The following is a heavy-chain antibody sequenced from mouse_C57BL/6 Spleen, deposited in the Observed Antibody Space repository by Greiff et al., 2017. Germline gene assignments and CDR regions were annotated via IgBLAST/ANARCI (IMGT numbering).Heavy chain of an antibody. CDR3: ARSSLTGTSYAMDY. CDR1: GYAFSSYW. J-gene: IGHJ4*01. Sequence: VKLVESGAELVKPGASVKISCKASGYAFSSYWMNWVKQRPGKGLEWIGQIYPGDGDTNYNGKFKGKATLTADKSSSTAYMQLSSLTSEDSAVYFCARSSLTGTSYAMDYWGQGTSVTVSS. D-gene: IGHD4-1*01. CDR2: IYPGDGDT. V-gene: IGHV1-80*01.